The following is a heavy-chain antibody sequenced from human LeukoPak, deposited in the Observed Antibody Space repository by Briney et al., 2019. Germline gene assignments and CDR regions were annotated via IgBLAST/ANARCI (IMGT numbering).Heavy chain of an antibody. D-gene: IGHD6-25*01. Sequence: SETLSLTCTVSGGSISSYYWSWIRQPPGKGLEWIGYIYYSGSTNCNPSLKSRVTISVDTSKNQFSLKLSSVTAADTAVYYCARVAAGDYYYYYYMDVWGKGTTVTVSS. J-gene: IGHJ6*03. V-gene: IGHV4-59*01. CDR3: ARVAAGDYYYYYYMDV. CDR2: IYYSGST. CDR1: GGSISSYY.